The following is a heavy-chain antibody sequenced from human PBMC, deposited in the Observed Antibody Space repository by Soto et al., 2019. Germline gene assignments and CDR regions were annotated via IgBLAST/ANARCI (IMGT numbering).Heavy chain of an antibody. V-gene: IGHV4-30-2*01. D-gene: IGHD5-12*01. Sequence: QLQLQESGSGLVKPSQTLSLTCAVSGGSISSGGYSWSWIRQPPGKGLEWIGYIYHSGSTYYKSSLQCRVPIAVDRSKNQSSLKPSSVTAADTAVYYCAAGCGLPRYYWDQRTMVTLSS. CDR3: AAGCGLPRYY. J-gene: IGHJ4*02. CDR2: IYHSGST. CDR1: GGSISSGGYS.